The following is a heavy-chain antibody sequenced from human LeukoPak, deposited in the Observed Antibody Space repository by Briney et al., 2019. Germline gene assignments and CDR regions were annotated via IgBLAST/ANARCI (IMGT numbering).Heavy chain of an antibody. V-gene: IGHV4-34*01. J-gene: IGHJ4*02. CDR1: GGSFSGYY. D-gene: IGHD5-18*01. Sequence: PSETLSLTCAVYGGSFSGYYWSWIGQPPGKGLEWIGEINHSGSTNYNPSLKSRVTISVDTSKNQFSLKLSSVTAADTAVYYCVVDTAMGDYWGQGTLVTVSS. CDR2: INHSGST. CDR3: VVDTAMGDY.